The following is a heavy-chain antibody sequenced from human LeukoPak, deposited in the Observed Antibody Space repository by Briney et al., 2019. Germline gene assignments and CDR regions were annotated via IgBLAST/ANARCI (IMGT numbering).Heavy chain of an antibody. CDR2: INHSGST. V-gene: IGHV4-39*07. CDR3: ARRRDYYDSSGYYGSWYFDY. Sequence: SSETLSLTCTVSGGSISSSSYYWSWIRQPPGKGLEWIGEINHSGSTNYNPSLKSRVTISVDTSKNQFSLELSSVTAADTAVYYCARRRDYYDSSGYYGSWYFDYWGQGTLVTVSS. J-gene: IGHJ4*02. CDR1: GGSISSSSYY. D-gene: IGHD3-22*01.